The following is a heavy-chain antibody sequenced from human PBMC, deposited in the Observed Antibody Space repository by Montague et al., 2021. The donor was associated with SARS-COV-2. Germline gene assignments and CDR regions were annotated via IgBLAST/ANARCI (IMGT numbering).Heavy chain of an antibody. D-gene: IGHD3-10*01. CDR1: GGSFSGYY. CDR3: AIPIARGFSGAFDI. V-gene: IGHV4-34*01. CDR2: MYYSGST. Sequence: SETLSLTCAVSGGSFSGYYWSWIRQPPGKGLEWIGEMYYSGSTNYNPSLKSRVTISVDTSKNQFSLKLSSVTAADTALYYCAIPIARGFSGAFDIWGQGTMVTVSS. J-gene: IGHJ3*02.